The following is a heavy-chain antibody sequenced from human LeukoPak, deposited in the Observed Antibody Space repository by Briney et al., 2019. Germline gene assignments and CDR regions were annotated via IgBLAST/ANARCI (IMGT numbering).Heavy chain of an antibody. Sequence: GGSLRLSCAASGFTFSNYAMSWVRQAPGKGLEWVSGISGSGGYTYYADSVKGRFTISRDNSNNTPYLQMNSLRAEDTAVYYCATGAGLLWFGELSLDYWGQGTLVTVSS. V-gene: IGHV3-23*01. CDR3: ATGAGLLWFGELSLDY. D-gene: IGHD3-10*01. CDR1: GFTFSNYA. J-gene: IGHJ4*02. CDR2: ISGSGGYT.